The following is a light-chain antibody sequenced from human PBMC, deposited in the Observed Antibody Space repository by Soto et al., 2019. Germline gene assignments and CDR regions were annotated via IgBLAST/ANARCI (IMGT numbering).Light chain of an antibody. V-gene: IGLV1-47*02. J-gene: IGLJ3*02. CDR2: SNN. Sequence: QAVVTQPPSASGTPGQRVTISCSGSSSNIGGNYVYWYQQLPVTAPKLLIYSNNQKPSGVPDRFSGSTSGTSAALAISGLRSQDEADYYCATWDDSLSAWVFGGGTKLTVL. CDR1: SSNIGGNY. CDR3: ATWDDSLSAWV.